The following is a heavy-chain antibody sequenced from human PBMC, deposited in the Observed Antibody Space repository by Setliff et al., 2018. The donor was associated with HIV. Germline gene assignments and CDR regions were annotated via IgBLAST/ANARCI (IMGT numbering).Heavy chain of an antibody. CDR3: VREAWSGPIMMGFDP. J-gene: IGHJ5*02. CDR2: ISSSGTTI. V-gene: IGHV3-48*03. D-gene: IGHD3-3*01. CDR1: GFIFGNYE. Sequence: GGSLRLSCVTSGFIFGNYEMNWVRQAPGKGLEWLSYISSSGTTIYYADSVKGRFTISRDDAKNSLYLQMNSLRGEDTAVYYCVREAWSGPIMMGFDPWGQGTLVTVSS.